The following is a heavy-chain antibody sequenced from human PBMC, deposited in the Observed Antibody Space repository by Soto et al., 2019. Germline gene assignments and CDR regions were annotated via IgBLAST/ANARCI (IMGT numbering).Heavy chain of an antibody. J-gene: IGHJ4*02. CDR1: GYTFTSYG. D-gene: IGHD6-19*01. V-gene: IGHV1-18*04. CDR2: IRAYNGYT. Sequence: QVQLVQSGAEVKKPGASVKVSCKASGYTFTSYGISWVRQAPGQGLEWMGWIRAYNGYTNYAQKFQGRVTISTDTATGTDYLELRSLISDDTAVYYCVGDSDGYRSGWYVGYFDNWGQGTLVTVSS. CDR3: VGDSDGYRSGWYVGYFDN.